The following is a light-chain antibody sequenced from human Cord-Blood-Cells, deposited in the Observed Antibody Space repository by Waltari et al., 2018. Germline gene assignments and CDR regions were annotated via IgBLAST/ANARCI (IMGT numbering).Light chain of an antibody. J-gene: IGLJ1*01. CDR2: EGS. V-gene: IGLV2-23*01. CDR1: SSDVGSYNL. CDR3: CSYAGSV. Sequence: QSALTQPASVSGSPGQSITISCTGTSSDVGSYNLVSWYQQHPGKAPKLMIYEGSKRPSGVSNRFSGSKSGNTASLTISGRQAEDEADYYCCSYAGSVFGTGTKVTVL.